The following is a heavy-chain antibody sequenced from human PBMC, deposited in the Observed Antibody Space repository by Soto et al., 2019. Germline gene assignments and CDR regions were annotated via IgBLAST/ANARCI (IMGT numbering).Heavy chain of an antibody. CDR2: MNANSGNT. CDR1: GYTFTSYD. V-gene: IGHV1-8*01. CDR3: ARAGAIYCSSGVCYIPTNSWFDP. D-gene: IGHD2-8*01. J-gene: IGHJ5*02. Sequence: ASVKVSCKASGYTFTSYDINWVRQATGQGLEWMGWMNANSGNTDYAQKFQGRVTMTRDTSATTAYMELSSLRSEDTAVYYCARAGAIYCSSGVCYIPTNSWFDPWGQGTQVTVSS.